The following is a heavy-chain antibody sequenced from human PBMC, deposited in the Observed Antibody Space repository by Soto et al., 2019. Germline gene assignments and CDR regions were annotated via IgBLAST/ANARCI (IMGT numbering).Heavy chain of an antibody. CDR2: IYNDGST. J-gene: IGHJ4*02. Sequence: EVQLVESGGGLVQPGGSLRLSCTASGFIVSTSYMSWVRQAPGKGLEWVSIIYNDGSTYYADSVKGRFTISRDDSKNTLYLQIVSLRAEDTALYYCARDSYTRYWGQGTLVTVSS. CDR3: ARDSYTRY. D-gene: IGHD4-4*01. CDR1: GFIVSTSY. V-gene: IGHV3-66*01.